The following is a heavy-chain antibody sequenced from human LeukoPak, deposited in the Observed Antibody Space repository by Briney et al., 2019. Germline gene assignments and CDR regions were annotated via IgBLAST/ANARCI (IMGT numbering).Heavy chain of an antibody. D-gene: IGHD6-19*01. Sequence: GGSLRLSCAASGFTFSSYAMSWVRQAPGKGLEWVSVIYSGGSTYYADSVKGRFTISRDNSKNTLYLQMNSLRAEDTAVYYCAREGIAVAGTFVYYYMDVWGKGTTVTISS. CDR2: IYSGGST. V-gene: IGHV3-66*01. J-gene: IGHJ6*03. CDR3: AREGIAVAGTFVYYYMDV. CDR1: GFTFSSYA.